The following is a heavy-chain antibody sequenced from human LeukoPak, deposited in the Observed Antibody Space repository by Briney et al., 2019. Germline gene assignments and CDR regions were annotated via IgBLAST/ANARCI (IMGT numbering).Heavy chain of an antibody. J-gene: IGHJ5*02. Sequence: SETLSLTCAVYGGSFSGYYWSWIRQPPGKGLEWIGHIYSSGSTNYNPSLKSRVTISVDTSKNQFSLKLSSVTAADTAVYYCARQKRHSSSWYWSSWFDPWGQGTLVTVSS. D-gene: IGHD6-13*01. CDR1: GGSFSGYY. CDR3: ARQKRHSSSWYWSSWFDP. V-gene: IGHV4-34*01. CDR2: IYSSGST.